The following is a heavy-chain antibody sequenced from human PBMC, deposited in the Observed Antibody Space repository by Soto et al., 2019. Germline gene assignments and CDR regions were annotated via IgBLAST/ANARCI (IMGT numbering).Heavy chain of an antibody. Sequence: GGYLRLSCSASGFTFSSYAMHWVRQAPGKGLEYVSAISSNGGSTYYADSVKGRFTISRDNSKNTLYLQMSSLRAEDTAVYYCVKVGEFLGYDYWGQGTLVTVSS. V-gene: IGHV3-64D*06. CDR1: GFTFSSYA. CDR3: VKVGEFLGYDY. J-gene: IGHJ4*02. D-gene: IGHD3-10*01. CDR2: ISSNGGST.